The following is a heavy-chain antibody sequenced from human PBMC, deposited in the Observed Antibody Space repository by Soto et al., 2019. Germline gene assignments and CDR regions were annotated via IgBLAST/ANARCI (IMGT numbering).Heavy chain of an antibody. CDR1: GFSLSTSGVG. D-gene: IGHD3-9*01. V-gene: IGHV2-5*02. CDR3: AHLVRYYDWLPTHY. J-gene: IGHJ4*02. Sequence: QITLKESGPPLVKPTQTLTLTCTFSGFSLSTSGVGVGWIRQTPGKALEWLALMYWDDDKRYSPSLQSRLTITKDISHNPVVLTMTNMDPVDTAPYYCAHLVRYYDWLPTHYWGQGTLVTVSS. CDR2: MYWDDDK.